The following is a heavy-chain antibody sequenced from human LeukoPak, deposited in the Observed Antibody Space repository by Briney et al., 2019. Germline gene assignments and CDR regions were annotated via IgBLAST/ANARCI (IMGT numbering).Heavy chain of an antibody. D-gene: IGHD5-12*01. CDR1: GFTFGDYS. CDR2: IRSKAYGGTT. V-gene: IGHV3-49*04. CDR3: TRGYSGYDLLPSDY. J-gene: IGHJ4*02. Sequence: PGGSLRLSCTASGFTFGDYSMNWVRQAPGKGLEWVGFIRSKAYGGTTEYAASVKGRFTISRDDSKSIAYLQMNSLKTEDTAVYYCTRGYSGYDLLPSDYWGQGTLVTVSS.